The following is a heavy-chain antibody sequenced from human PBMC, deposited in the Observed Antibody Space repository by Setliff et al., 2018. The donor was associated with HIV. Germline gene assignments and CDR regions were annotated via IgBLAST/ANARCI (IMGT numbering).Heavy chain of an antibody. CDR2: VYYSGDI. D-gene: IGHD2-15*01. V-gene: IGHV4-39*01. CDR3: ARRAESTTTWFSSWYSYDMDV. Sequence: SETLSLTCSVSGVSFSTNMYYWGWIRQPPGKGLEWVGSVYYSGDIFYNPSLRSRFTISLDSSKNQLSLRLKSVTAADTAVYFCARRAESTTTWFSSWYSYDMDVWGQGTTVTVSS. J-gene: IGHJ6*02. CDR1: GVSFSTNMYY.